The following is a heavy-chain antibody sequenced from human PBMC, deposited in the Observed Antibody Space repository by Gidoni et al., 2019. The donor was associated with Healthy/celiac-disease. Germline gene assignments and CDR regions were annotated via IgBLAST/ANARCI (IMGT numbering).Heavy chain of an antibody. D-gene: IGHD2-21*02. J-gene: IGHJ4*02. CDR2: ISGSGGST. V-gene: IGHV3-23*01. CDR3: AKAHIVVVTAIPADY. Sequence: LVQPGGSLRLSCAASGFTFSSYAMSWVRQAPGKGLEGVSAISGSGGSTYYADSVKGRFTISRDHSKNTLYLQMNSLRAEDTAVYYCAKAHIVVVTAIPADYWGQGTLVTVSS. CDR1: GFTFSSYA.